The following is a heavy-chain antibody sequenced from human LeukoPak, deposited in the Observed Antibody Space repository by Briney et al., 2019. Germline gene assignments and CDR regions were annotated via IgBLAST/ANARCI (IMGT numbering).Heavy chain of an antibody. Sequence: ASVKVSCKASGYTFTSYYMHWVRQAPGQGLEWVGIINPSGGSTSYAQKFQGRVTMTRDTSTSTVYMELSSLRSEDTAVYYCARGPAAYDGSGYRMRDWGQGTLVTVSS. CDR1: GYTFTSYY. V-gene: IGHV1-46*01. J-gene: IGHJ4*02. CDR2: INPSGGST. CDR3: ARGPAAYDGSGYRMRD. D-gene: IGHD3-22*01.